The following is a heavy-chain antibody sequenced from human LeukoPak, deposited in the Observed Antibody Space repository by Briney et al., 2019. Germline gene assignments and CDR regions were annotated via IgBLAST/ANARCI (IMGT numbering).Heavy chain of an antibody. J-gene: IGHJ6*03. CDR1: GGSISSGGYY. CDR3: ARERPGLNYMDV. D-gene: IGHD3-10*01. Sequence: PSETLSLTCTVSGGSISSGGYYWSWIRQHPGRGLEWIGYIYHSGSAYYNPSLKSRVTMSVDTSKKQFSLKMSSMTAADTAMYYCARERPGLNYMDVWGKGTTVTVSS. CDR2: IYHSGSA. V-gene: IGHV4-31*03.